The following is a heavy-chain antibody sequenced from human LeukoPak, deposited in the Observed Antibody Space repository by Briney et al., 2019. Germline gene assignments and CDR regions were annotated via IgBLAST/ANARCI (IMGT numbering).Heavy chain of an antibody. Sequence: GGSLRLSCAASGFTVSSNYMSWVRQAPGKGLEWVSVIYSGGSTYYADSVKGRFTISRDNSKNTLYLQMNSLRAEDTAVYYCARDAGRDGYNFQNWGQGTLVTVSS. J-gene: IGHJ1*01. D-gene: IGHD5-24*01. CDR2: IYSGGST. V-gene: IGHV3-53*01. CDR1: GFTVSSNY. CDR3: ARDAGRDGYNFQN.